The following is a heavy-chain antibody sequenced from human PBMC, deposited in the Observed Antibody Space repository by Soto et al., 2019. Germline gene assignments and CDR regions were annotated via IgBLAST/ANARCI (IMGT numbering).Heavy chain of an antibody. CDR3: ARRHLVLEMGYYYMDV. D-gene: IGHD3-3*01. J-gene: IGHJ6*03. Sequence: SSETLSLTCTVSGGPISSSSYYWGWIRQPPGKGLEWIGSIYYSGSTYYNPSLKSRVTISVDTSKNQFSLKLSSVTAADTAVYYCARRHLVLEMGYYYMDVWGKGTTVTVSS. CDR1: GGPISSSSYY. CDR2: IYYSGST. V-gene: IGHV4-39*01.